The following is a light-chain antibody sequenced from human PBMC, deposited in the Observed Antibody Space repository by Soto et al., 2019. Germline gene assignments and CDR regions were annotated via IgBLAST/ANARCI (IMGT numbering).Light chain of an antibody. Sequence: DLQMTQSPSSLSASVGDRVTITCQASQDITNHLNWYQQKPGKAPKLLIYDSSDLETGVPSRFSGSGSGTYFTLTISSLQPEDIGTYYCQKYDGVPQFGPGTRVDIK. CDR1: QDITNH. V-gene: IGKV1-33*01. CDR2: DSS. J-gene: IGKJ3*01. CDR3: QKYDGVPQ.